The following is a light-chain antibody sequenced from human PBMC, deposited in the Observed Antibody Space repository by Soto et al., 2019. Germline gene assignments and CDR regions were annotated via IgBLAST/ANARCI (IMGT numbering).Light chain of an antibody. V-gene: IGLV2-8*01. CDR2: EVN. Sequence: QSALAQPPSASGCPGQSVAISCTGTSSDVGGYNYVSWYQQHPGKAPKLMIYEVNKRPSGVPDRFSGSKSGNTASLTVSGLQAEDEADYYYSSYAGSSNVFGTGTKVTVL. CDR3: SSYAGSSNV. CDR1: SSDVGGYNY. J-gene: IGLJ1*01.